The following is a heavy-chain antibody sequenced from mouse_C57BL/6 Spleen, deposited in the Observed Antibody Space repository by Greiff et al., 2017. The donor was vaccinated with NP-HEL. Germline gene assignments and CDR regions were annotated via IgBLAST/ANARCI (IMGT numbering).Heavy chain of an antibody. V-gene: IGHV5-17*01. J-gene: IGHJ2*01. D-gene: IGHD2-4*01. CDR2: ISSGSSTI. Sequence: EVQVVESGGGLVKPGGSLKLSCAASGFTFSDYGMHWVRQAPEKGLEWVAYISSGSSTIYYADTVKGRFTISRDNAKNTLFLQMTSLRSEDTAMYYCARPYDYDWYYFDYWGQGTTLTVSS. CDR1: GFTFSDYG. CDR3: ARPYDYDWYYFDY.